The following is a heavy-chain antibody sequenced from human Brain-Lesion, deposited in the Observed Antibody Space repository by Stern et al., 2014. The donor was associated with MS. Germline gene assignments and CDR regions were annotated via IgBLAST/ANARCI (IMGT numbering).Heavy chain of an antibody. CDR2: IYYTGNA. J-gene: IGHJ4*02. CDR3: ARGARYSDSSGYYFYFDY. Sequence: VQLLESGPGLVKPSQTLPLTCTVSGGSINSGGYYWSWIRQYPGKGLEWIGYIYYTGNAYYGPSLKSRLSMSIDTSKNQFSLNLNSVTAADTAGYYCARGARYSDSSGYYFYFDYWGQGTLVTVSS. D-gene: IGHD3-22*01. CDR1: GGSINSGGYY. V-gene: IGHV4-31*03.